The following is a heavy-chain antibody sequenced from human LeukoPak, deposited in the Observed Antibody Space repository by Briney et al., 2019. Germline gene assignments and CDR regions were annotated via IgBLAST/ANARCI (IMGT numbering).Heavy chain of an antibody. CDR3: ARENIGYIDY. CDR1: GFTFSSYS. CDR2: ISSSSSTI. D-gene: IGHD2/OR15-2a*01. J-gene: IGHJ4*02. V-gene: IGHV3-48*01. Sequence: GGSLRLSCAASGFTFSSYSMNWVRQAPGKGLEWVSYISSSSSTIYYADSVKGRFTISRDNAKNSLYLQMNSLRAEDTAVYYCARENIGYIDYWGQGTLVTVSS.